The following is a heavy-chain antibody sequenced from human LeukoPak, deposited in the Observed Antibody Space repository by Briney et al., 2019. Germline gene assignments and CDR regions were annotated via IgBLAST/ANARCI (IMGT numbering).Heavy chain of an antibody. CDR2: ISYDGSNK. V-gene: IGHV3-30*01. CDR3: ARDRVAAAGRRYYYYYMDV. D-gene: IGHD6-13*01. CDR1: GFTFSSYA. J-gene: IGHJ6*03. Sequence: GGSLRLSCAASGFTFSSYAMHWVRQAPGKGLEWVAVISYDGSNKYYADSVKGRLTISRDNSKNTLYLQMNSLRAEDTAVYYCARDRVAAAGRRYYYYYMDVWGKGTTVTVSS.